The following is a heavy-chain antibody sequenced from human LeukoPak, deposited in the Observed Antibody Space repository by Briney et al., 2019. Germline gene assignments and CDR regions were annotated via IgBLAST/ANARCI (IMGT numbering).Heavy chain of an antibody. D-gene: IGHD1-26*01. J-gene: IGHJ4*02. CDR1: GFSLSGYW. CDR3: AKASGSYWVYYFDY. CDR2: ISYDGSNK. V-gene: IGHV3-30*18. Sequence: GGSLRLSCAASGFSLSGYWMTWVRQAPGKGLEWVAVISYDGSNKYYADSVKGRFTISRDNSKNTLYLQMNSLRAEDTAVYYCAKASGSYWVYYFDYWGQGTLVTVSS.